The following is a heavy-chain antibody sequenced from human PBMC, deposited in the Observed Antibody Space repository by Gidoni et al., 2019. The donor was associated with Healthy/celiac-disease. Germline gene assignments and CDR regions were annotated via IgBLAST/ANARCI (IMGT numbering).Heavy chain of an antibody. J-gene: IGHJ4*02. CDR3: ARGGTRFDSWSGYYYFDY. V-gene: IGHV4-31*03. D-gene: IGHD3-3*01. Sequence: QVQLQESGPGLVKPSQTLSLTCTVSGGSISSGGYYWSWIRQHPGKGLEWIGYIYYSGSTYYNPSLKSRVTISVDTSKNQFSLKLSSVTAADTAVYYCARGGTRFDSWSGYYYFDYWGQGTLVTVSS. CDR1: GGSISSGGYY. CDR2: IYYSGST.